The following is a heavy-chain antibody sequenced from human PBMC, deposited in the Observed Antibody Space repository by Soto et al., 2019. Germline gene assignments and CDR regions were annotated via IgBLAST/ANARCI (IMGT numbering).Heavy chain of an antibody. CDR2: IYHSGST. Sequence: SETLSLTCTVSSSPINSRYYWGWIRQTPGRGLEWVASIYHSGSTHYNPSLKSRATISVDTSDNQFSLRLSSVTAADTAIYYCARNTSGRNLDYGGQGTQVT. CDR3: ARNTSGRNLDY. CDR1: SSPINSRYY. V-gene: IGHV4-38-2*02. J-gene: IGHJ4*02. D-gene: IGHD6-19*01.